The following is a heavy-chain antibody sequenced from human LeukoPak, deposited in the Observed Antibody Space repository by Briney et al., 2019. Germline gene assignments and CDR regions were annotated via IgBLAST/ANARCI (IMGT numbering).Heavy chain of an antibody. J-gene: IGHJ4*02. V-gene: IGHV3-23*01. CDR3: AKDWFGELLPAFDY. CDR1: GFTFSSYA. D-gene: IGHD3-10*01. Sequence: GGSLRLSCAASGFTFSSYAMSWVRQAPGKGLEWVSAISGSGGSTYYADSVKGRFTISRDKSKNTLYLQMNSLRAEDTAVYYCAKDWFGELLPAFDYWGQGTLVTVSS. CDR2: ISGSGGST.